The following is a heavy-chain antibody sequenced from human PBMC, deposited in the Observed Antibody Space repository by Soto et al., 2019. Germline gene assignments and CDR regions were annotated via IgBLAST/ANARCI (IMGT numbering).Heavy chain of an antibody. CDR3: TRDASRDSSARGWFDP. Sequence: GGSLRLSCAASGFTFRSFTMNWVRQAPGKGLEWVSTISSNGAYIYYTDALGGHFTISRDNAKNSLHLQMNSLRAEDTAVYYCTRDASRDSSARGWFDPWGPGTLVTVSS. CDR2: ISSNGAYI. CDR1: GFTFRSFT. D-gene: IGHD6-13*01. V-gene: IGHV3-21*01. J-gene: IGHJ5*02.